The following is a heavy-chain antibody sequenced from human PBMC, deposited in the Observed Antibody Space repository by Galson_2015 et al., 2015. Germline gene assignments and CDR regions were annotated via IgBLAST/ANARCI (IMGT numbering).Heavy chain of an antibody. CDR2: ISGNGDDT. V-gene: IGHV3-23*01. J-gene: IGHJ4*02. CDR1: GFAFSTYT. Sequence: SLRLSCAASGFAFSTYTMVWVRQAPGKGLEWVSTISGNGDDTYYADSVRGRFTISRDNPKNTLYMQMNSLRAEDTAVYFCATTPKIATTWYFDYWGQGIQVTVSS. D-gene: IGHD1-1*01. CDR3: ATTPKIATTWYFDY.